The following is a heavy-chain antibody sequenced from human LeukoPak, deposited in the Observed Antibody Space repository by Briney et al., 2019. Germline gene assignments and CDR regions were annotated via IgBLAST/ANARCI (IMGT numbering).Heavy chain of an antibody. D-gene: IGHD2-21*02. Sequence: GGSLRLSCAASGFTFSSYAMSWVRQAPGKGLEWVSIISGSGDSAYSADSLKGRFTISRDNSKNTLYLQMNTLRAEDTAVYYCAKALGAVCGTGCSSRYFECWGQGTLVTVSS. CDR3: AKALGAVCGTGCSSRYFEC. CDR2: ISGSGDSA. V-gene: IGHV3-23*01. CDR1: GFTFSSYA. J-gene: IGHJ4*02.